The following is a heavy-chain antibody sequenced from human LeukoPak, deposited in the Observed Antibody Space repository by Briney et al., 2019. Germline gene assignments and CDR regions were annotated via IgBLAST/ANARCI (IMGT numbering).Heavy chain of an antibody. Sequence: SQTLSLTCAISGDSVSSNSATYNWIRQSPSRGLEWLGRTYYRSKWYTHYAISVKSRITINPDTSKNQFSLQLNSVTPDDTAVYYCGRGFGYHFDYWGQGTLVTVSS. D-gene: IGHD5-18*01. J-gene: IGHJ4*02. V-gene: IGHV6-1*01. CDR2: TYYRSKWYT. CDR1: GDSVSSNSAT. CDR3: GRGFGYHFDY.